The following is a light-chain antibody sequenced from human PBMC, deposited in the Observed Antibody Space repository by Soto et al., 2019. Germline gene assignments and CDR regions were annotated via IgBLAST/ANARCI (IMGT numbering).Light chain of an antibody. J-gene: IGKJ1*01. CDR2: GAS. CDR1: QSVTSSY. V-gene: IGKV3-20*01. CDR3: XXXXXXPRT. Sequence: EIVLTQSPGTLSLSPGEGATLSCRASQSVTSSYLAWYQQKPGQAPRLLIYGASSRAIDIPHRFSGSGSGTXFTLTXXXXXXEXFXXXXXXXXXXXPRTFGQGTKVEIK.